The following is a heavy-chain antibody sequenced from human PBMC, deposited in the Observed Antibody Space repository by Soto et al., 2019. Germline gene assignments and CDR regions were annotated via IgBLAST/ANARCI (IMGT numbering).Heavy chain of an antibody. Sequence: GGSLRLSCAASGFTFSSYSMNWVRQAPGKGLEWVSSISSSSSYIYYADSVKGRFTISRDNAKNSLYLQMNSLRAEDTAVYYCARAEWLLSHLDYWGQGTLVTVS. CDR1: GFTFSSYS. V-gene: IGHV3-21*01. CDR3: ARAEWLLSHLDY. J-gene: IGHJ4*02. CDR2: ISSSSSYI. D-gene: IGHD3-3*01.